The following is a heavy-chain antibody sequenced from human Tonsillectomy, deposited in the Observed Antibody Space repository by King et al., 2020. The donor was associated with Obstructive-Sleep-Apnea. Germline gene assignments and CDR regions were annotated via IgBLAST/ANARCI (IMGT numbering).Heavy chain of an antibody. D-gene: IGHD3-3*01. CDR3: ARSYDFWSGPHD. J-gene: IGHJ4*02. CDR2: IIGSAEST. Sequence: VQLVESGGGLVQPGGSLRLSCAASGFTFSSFVMNWVRQAPGKGLGWVSGIIGSAESTYYADSGKGRFTISRDHSKNTLYLQMNSLRAEDTALYYCARSYDFWSGPHDWGQGTLVTVSS. CDR1: GFTFSSFV. V-gene: IGHV3-23*04.